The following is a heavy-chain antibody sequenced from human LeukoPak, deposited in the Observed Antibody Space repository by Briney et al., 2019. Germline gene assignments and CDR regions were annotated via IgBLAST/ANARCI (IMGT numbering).Heavy chain of an antibody. V-gene: IGHV4-39*07. CDR1: GGSINSSSYY. D-gene: IGHD1-26*01. CDR2: IYHSGST. Sequence: SETLSLTCTVSGGSINSSSYYWGWIRQPPGKGLEWIGSIYHSGSTYYNPSLKSRATISVDTSKTQFSLKLSSVTAADTAVYYCARGRWELPKEAFDIWGQGTMVTVSS. J-gene: IGHJ3*02. CDR3: ARGRWELPKEAFDI.